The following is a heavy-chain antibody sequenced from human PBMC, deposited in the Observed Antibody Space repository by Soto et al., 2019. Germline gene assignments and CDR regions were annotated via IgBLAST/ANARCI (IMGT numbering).Heavy chain of an antibody. D-gene: IGHD3-3*01. CDR1: GFTFSSYS. CDR2: ISSSSSTI. J-gene: IGHJ6*03. CDR3: ARENIRFLEWFALDYYYMDV. V-gene: IGHV3-48*01. Sequence: PGGSLRLSCAASGFTFSSYSMNWVRQAPGKGLEWVSYISSSSSTIYYADSVKGRFTISRDNAKNSLYLQMNSLRAEDTAVYYCARENIRFLEWFALDYYYMDVWGKGTTLTVSS.